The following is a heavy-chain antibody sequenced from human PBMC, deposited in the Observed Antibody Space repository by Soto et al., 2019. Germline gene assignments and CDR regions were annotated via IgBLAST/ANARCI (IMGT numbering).Heavy chain of an antibody. CDR1: GFTFSDHY. D-gene: IGHD2-2*02. J-gene: IGHJ4*02. V-gene: IGHV3-72*01. CDR3: ARDTYTALDY. Sequence: GGPLRLSCAASGFTFSDHYMDWVRQAPGKEPEWGGRIRNRGQSHIADYAASVKGRFTMSRDDSENSLHLQMTSLKTEDPAVYYCARDTYTALDYWGQGTLVTVSS. CDR2: IRNRGQSHIA.